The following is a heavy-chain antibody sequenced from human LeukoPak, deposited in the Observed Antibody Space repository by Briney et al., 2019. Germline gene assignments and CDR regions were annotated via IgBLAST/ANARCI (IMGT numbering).Heavy chain of an antibody. D-gene: IGHD6-13*01. CDR3: ARARGERGSSWSLPAHGFDI. CDR2: IVPIFGTT. CDR1: GGTFSSYA. V-gene: IGHV1-69*05. J-gene: IGHJ3*02. Sequence: ASVKVSCKASGGTFSSYAINWVRQAPGQGLEWMGRIVPIFGTTNYAQKFQGRVTITTDESTSTAYMELSSLRSEDTAVYYCARARGERGSSWSLPAHGFDIWGQGTMVTVSS.